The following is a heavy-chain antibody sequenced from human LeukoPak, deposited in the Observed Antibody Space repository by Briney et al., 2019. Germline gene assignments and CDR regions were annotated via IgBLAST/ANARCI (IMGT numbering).Heavy chain of an antibody. J-gene: IGHJ3*02. CDR2: IDGSGGAI. V-gene: IGHV3-23*01. D-gene: IGHD1-1*01. CDR1: GFTFSRYA. CDR3: ARDASLPGTDDAFDI. Sequence: QPGGSLRLSCGASGFTFSRYAMSWVRQAPGKGLQWVSQIDGSGGAIYYADSVRGRFTISRDNAKNSLYLQMDSLRAEDTAVYYCARDASLPGTDDAFDIWGQGTMVTVSS.